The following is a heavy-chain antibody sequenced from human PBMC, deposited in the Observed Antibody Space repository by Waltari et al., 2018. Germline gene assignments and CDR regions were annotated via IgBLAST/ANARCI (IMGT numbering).Heavy chain of an antibody. V-gene: IGHV2-70*04. Sequence: QVTLKESGPALVKPTQTLTLTCTFSGFSLSTSGMRVRWIRQPPGKALEWLARIDWDDDKFYSTSLKTRLTISKDTSKNQVVLTMTNMDPVDTATYYCALTPWFRELFYDYLGQGTLVTVSS. J-gene: IGHJ4*02. CDR1: GFSLSTSGMR. D-gene: IGHD3-10*01. CDR3: ALTPWFRELFYDY. CDR2: IDWDDDK.